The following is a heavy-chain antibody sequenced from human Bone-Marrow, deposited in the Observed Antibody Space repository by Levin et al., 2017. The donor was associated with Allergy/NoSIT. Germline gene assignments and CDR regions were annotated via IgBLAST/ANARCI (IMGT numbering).Heavy chain of an antibody. Sequence: NASETLSLTCIVSDYSITGGYFWGWIRQPPGKGLEWIGSVYHSGNTYYNPSLQSRVTISVDTSKNQLSLKVSSVTVADTALYFCARENTGFVMDVWGQGTTVTVS. CDR2: VYHSGNT. CDR3: ARENTGFVMDV. CDR1: DYSITGGYF. V-gene: IGHV4-38-2*02. J-gene: IGHJ6*02. D-gene: IGHD5-18*01.